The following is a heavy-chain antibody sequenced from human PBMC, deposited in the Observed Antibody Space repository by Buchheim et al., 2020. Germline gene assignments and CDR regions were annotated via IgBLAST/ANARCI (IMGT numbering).Heavy chain of an antibody. CDR3: ARGRYDFWSGYRCYGMDV. Sequence: QVQLQESGPGLVKPSGTLSLTCAVSGGSISSSNWWSWVRQPPGKGLEWIGEIYHSGSANYNPSLKSRDTISVDKSKNQFSLKLSSVTAADTAVYYCARGRYDFWSGYRCYGMDVWGQGTT. V-gene: IGHV4-4*02. J-gene: IGHJ6*02. D-gene: IGHD3-3*01. CDR1: GGSISSSNW. CDR2: IYHSGSA.